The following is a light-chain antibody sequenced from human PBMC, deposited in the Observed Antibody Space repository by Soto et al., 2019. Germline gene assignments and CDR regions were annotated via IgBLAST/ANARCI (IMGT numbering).Light chain of an antibody. J-gene: IGLJ1*01. CDR1: SSDVGSYNR. Sequence: QSALTQPPSVSGSPGQSVTISCTGTSSDVGSYNRVSWYQQPPGTASKLMIYEVSNRPSGVPDRFSGSKSGNTASLTISGPQAEDEADYYCSLYTNSSTYVFGTGTKVTVL. CDR3: SLYTNSSTYV. V-gene: IGLV2-18*01. CDR2: EVS.